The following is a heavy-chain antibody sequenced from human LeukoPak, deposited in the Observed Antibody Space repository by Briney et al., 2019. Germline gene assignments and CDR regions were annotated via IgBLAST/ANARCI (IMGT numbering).Heavy chain of an antibody. Sequence: ASVKVSCKASGYTFTSYYMHWVRQAPGQGLEWMGIINPSGGSTSYAQKFQGRVTMTRDTSTSTVYMELSSLRSEDTAVYYCWSLVPAATDHYYYGMGVWGQGTTVTVSS. V-gene: IGHV1-46*01. CDR3: WSLVPAATDHYYYGMGV. J-gene: IGHJ6*02. CDR2: INPSGGST. D-gene: IGHD2-2*01. CDR1: GYTFTSYY.